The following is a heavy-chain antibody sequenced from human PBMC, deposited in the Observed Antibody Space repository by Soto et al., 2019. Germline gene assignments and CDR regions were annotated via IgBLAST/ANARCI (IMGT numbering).Heavy chain of an antibody. J-gene: IGHJ4*02. CDR1: GGSFSGYY. CDR2: INQSGST. V-gene: IGHV4-34*01. Sequence: QVQLQPWAAGRLKPSETLSLTCAVYGGSFSGYYWSWIRQPPGKGPEWIGEINQSGSTNYHPSLQSRVTISVDTSKNQFSLKLSSVTAADTAVYYFARLYGSRGPFDCWGQGTLVTVSS. D-gene: IGHD6-13*01. CDR3: ARLYGSRGPFDC.